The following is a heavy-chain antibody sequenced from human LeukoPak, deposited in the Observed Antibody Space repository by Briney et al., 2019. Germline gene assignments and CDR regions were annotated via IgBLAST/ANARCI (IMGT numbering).Heavy chain of an antibody. V-gene: IGHV4-59*01. CDR1: GGSINNY. CDR2: IYNSGNT. J-gene: IGHJ5*02. Sequence: SETLSLTCTVSGGSINNYWTWIRQPPGKGLEWIGNIYNSGNTNYNPSLKSRVTISVDTSKNQFSLKLNSVTAADTAVYYCARESGSYLWRSWLNPWGQGTLVTVSS. CDR3: ARESGSYLWRSWLNP. D-gene: IGHD3-16*01.